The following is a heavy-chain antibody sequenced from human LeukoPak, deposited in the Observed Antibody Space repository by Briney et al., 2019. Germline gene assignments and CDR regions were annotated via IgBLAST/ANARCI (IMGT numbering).Heavy chain of an antibody. CDR3: ARDHGYCTNGVCSDPY. CDR1: GYTFTSYY. CDR2: INPSGGST. D-gene: IGHD2-8*01. Sequence: GASVKVSCKASGYTFTSYYMHWVRQAPGQGLEWMGIINPSGGSTSYAQKFQGRVTMTRDTSTSTVYMVLSSLRSEDTAVYYCARDHGYCTNGVCSDPYWGQGTLVTVSS. V-gene: IGHV1-46*01. J-gene: IGHJ4*02.